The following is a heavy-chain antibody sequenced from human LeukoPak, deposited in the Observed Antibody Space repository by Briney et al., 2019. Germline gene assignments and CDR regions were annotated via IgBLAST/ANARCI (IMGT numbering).Heavy chain of an antibody. J-gene: IGHJ4*02. D-gene: IGHD1-26*01. Sequence: PSETLSLTCTVSGGSISSYYWSWIRQPPGKGVMWIGYVYYSGSAHYNPSLKSQVTISVDTSKNQFSLKVSSVTAADTAIYYYAGGTYYYFYYWGQGTLVTVSS. V-gene: IGHV4-59*01. CDR1: GGSISSYY. CDR3: AGGTYYYFYY. CDR2: VYYSGSA.